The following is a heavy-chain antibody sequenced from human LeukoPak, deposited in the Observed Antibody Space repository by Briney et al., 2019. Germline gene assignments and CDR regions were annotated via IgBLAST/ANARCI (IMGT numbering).Heavy chain of an antibody. CDR2: ISSSSSII. Sequence: GGSLRLSCAASGFTFSSYSMNWVRQAPGKGREWVSYISSSSSIIYYADSVKGRFTISRDNAKNSLYLQMNSLRDEDTAVYYCAREEDDFWSGYYPSFDYWGQGTLVTVSS. D-gene: IGHD3-3*01. CDR1: GFTFSSYS. CDR3: AREEDDFWSGYYPSFDY. J-gene: IGHJ4*02. V-gene: IGHV3-48*02.